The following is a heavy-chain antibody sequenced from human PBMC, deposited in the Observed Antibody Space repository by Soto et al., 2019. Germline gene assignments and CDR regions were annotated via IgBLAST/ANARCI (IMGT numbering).Heavy chain of an antibody. CDR3: AKWLDYYGSGSYYNVFRPMPYFDY. J-gene: IGHJ4*02. Sequence: GGSLRLSCAASGFTFSSYAMSWVRQTPGKGLEWVSAISGSGGSTYYADSVKGRFTISRDNSKNTLYLQMNSLRAEDTAVYYCAKWLDYYGSGSYYNVFRPMPYFDYWGQGTLVTVSS. CDR1: GFTFSSYA. V-gene: IGHV3-23*01. D-gene: IGHD3-10*01. CDR2: ISGSGGST.